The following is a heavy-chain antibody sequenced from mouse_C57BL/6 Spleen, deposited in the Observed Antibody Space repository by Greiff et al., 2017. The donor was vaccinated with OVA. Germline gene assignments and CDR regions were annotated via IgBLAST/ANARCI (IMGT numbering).Heavy chain of an antibody. Sequence: QVQLKESGPGLVQPSQSLSITCTASGFSLTSYGVHWVRQSPGKGLEWLGVIWSGGSTDYNAAFISRLSISKDNSKSEVFVKMNSLQADDTAIYYCARDGDYGSSPYYYAMDYWGQGTTVTVSS. CDR3: ARDGDYGSSPYYYAMDY. CDR2: IWSGGST. V-gene: IGHV2-2*01. D-gene: IGHD1-1*01. J-gene: IGHJ4*01. CDR1: GFSLTSYG.